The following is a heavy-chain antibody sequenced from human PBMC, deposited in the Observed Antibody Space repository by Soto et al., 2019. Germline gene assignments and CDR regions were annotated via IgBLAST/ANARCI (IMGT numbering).Heavy chain of an antibody. D-gene: IGHD1-26*01. V-gene: IGHV1-18*01. J-gene: IGHJ4*02. CDR2: ISGYNGNT. Sequence: QVQLVQSGAEVKKPGASVKVCCKASGYTFTSYGISWVRQAPGQGLEWMGWISGYNGNTKYAQKLQGRVTMTTDTSTSTAHMELRSLRSDDTAVYYCARDLGGQIVDYWGQGTLVTVSS. CDR1: GYTFTSYG. CDR3: ARDLGGQIVDY.